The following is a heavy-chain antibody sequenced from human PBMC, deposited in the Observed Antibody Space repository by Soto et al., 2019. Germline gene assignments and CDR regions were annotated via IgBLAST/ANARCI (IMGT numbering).Heavy chain of an antibody. J-gene: IGHJ6*02. V-gene: IGHV3-33*01. CDR1: GFTFSSYG. CDR3: AGDEIFGASYYGMDV. D-gene: IGHD3-3*01. CDR2: IWYDGSNK. Sequence: QVQLVESGGGVVQPGRSLRLSCAASGFTFSSYGMHWVRQAPGKGLEWVAVIWYDGSNKYYADSVKGRFTISRDNSKNTLYLQMNSLRAEDTAVYYCAGDEIFGASYYGMDVWGQGTTVTVSS.